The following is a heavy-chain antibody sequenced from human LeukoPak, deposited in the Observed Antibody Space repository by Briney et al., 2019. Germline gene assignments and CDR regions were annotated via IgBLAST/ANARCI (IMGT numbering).Heavy chain of an antibody. CDR1: GFTFSSYA. Sequence: GGSLILSCAASGFTFSSYAMSWVRQAPGKGLEWVSAISGSGGSTYYADSVKGRFTISRDNSKNTLYLQMNSLRAEDTAVYYCAKMYSSSWYYRPYFDYWGQGTLVTVSS. V-gene: IGHV3-23*01. CDR2: ISGSGGST. CDR3: AKMYSSSWYYRPYFDY. J-gene: IGHJ4*02. D-gene: IGHD6-13*01.